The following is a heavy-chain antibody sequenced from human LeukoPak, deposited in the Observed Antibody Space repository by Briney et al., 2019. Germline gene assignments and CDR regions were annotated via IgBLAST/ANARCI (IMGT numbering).Heavy chain of an antibody. CDR1: GGTFSSYA. D-gene: IGHD4-17*01. CDR2: IIPIFGTA. Sequence: SVKVSCKASGGTFSSYAISWVRQAPGQGLEWMGGIIPIFGTANYAQKFQGRVTITADESTSTAYMELSSLRSEDTAVYYCARGNQPGGDYSAFDTWGQGTMVTVSS. J-gene: IGHJ3*02. V-gene: IGHV1-69*01. CDR3: ARGNQPGGDYSAFDT.